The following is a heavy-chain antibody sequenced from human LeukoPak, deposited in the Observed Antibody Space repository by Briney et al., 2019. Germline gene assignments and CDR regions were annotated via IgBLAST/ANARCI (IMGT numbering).Heavy chain of an antibody. D-gene: IGHD1-1*01. Sequence: GGSLRLSCAASGFTFSDYSMNWVRQAPGKGLEWVSYISSSGSTIYYADSVKGRFTISRDNAKNSLYLQMNSLRAEDTAVYYCARDHWNDGGDYWGQGTLVTVSS. CDR1: GFTFSDYS. CDR3: ARDHWNDGGDY. V-gene: IGHV3-48*04. J-gene: IGHJ4*02. CDR2: ISSSGSTI.